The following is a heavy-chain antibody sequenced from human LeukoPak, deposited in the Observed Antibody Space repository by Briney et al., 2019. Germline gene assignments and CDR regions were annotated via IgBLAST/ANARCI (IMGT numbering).Heavy chain of an antibody. CDR1: GGSISSYY. CDR2: IYYSGST. CDR3: ARDPSLYSSSWYGNFDY. V-gene: IGHV4-59*01. D-gene: IGHD6-13*01. J-gene: IGHJ4*02. Sequence: PSETLSLTCTVSGGSISSYYWSWIRQPPGKGLEWIGYIYYSGSTNYNPSLKSRVTISVDTSKNQFSLKLSSVTAADTAVYSCARDPSLYSSSWYGNFDYWGQGTLVTVSS.